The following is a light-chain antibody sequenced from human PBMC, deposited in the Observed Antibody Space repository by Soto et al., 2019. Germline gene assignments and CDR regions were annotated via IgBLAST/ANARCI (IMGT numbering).Light chain of an antibody. J-gene: IGLJ2*01. Sequence: QSVLTQPASVSGSPGQSITISCTGTSTDVGGRNYVSWYQQHPGKAPKVMIYEVTNRPSGISNRFSGSKSGNTASLTISGLQAEDESNYHCCSYAGNRIFVFGGGTKLTVL. CDR2: EVT. CDR3: CSYAGNRIFV. V-gene: IGLV2-14*01. CDR1: STDVGGRNY.